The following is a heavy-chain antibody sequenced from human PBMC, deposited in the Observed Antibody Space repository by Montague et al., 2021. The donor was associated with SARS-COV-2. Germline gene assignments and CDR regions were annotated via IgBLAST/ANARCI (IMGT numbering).Heavy chain of an antibody. Sequence: SETLSLTCAVYGGSFSGYYWSWIRQPPGKGLEWIGEINHSGSTNXXPSLKGRVTISVDTSKSQFSLNMSSVTAADTAVYYCARVRAVPAAMRIFTLGRSYYGMDVWGQGTTVTVSS. D-gene: IGHD2-2*01. CDR2: INHSGST. J-gene: IGHJ6*02. CDR1: GGSFSGYY. CDR3: ARVRAVPAAMRIFTLGRSYYGMDV. V-gene: IGHV4-34*01.